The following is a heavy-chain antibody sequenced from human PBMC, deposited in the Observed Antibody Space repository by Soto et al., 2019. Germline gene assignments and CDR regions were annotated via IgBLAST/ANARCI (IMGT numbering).Heavy chain of an antibody. D-gene: IGHD3-9*01. V-gene: IGHV2-5*02. Sequence: SGPTLVKATQTLTLTCTFSGFSLSTSGVGVGWIRQPPGKALEWLALIYWDDDKRYSPSLKSRLTITKDTSKNQVVLTMTNMDPVDTATYYCARTYYDILTGYYNVYFDYWGQGTLVTVSS. CDR2: IYWDDDK. CDR1: GFSLSTSGVG. J-gene: IGHJ4*02. CDR3: ARTYYDILTGYYNVYFDY.